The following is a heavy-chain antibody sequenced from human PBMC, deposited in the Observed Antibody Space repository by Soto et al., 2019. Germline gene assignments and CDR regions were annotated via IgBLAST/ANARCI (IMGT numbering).Heavy chain of an antibody. CDR2: ISGSGGST. D-gene: IGHD3-9*01. V-gene: IGHV3-23*01. CDR3: AQTPLPHYDILTGYFDY. J-gene: IGHJ4*02. CDR1: GFTFSSYA. Sequence: GGSLRLSCAASGFTFSSYAMSWVRQAPGKGLEWVSAISGSGGSTYYADSVKGRFTISRDNSKNTLYLQMNSLRAEDTAVYYCAQTPLPHYDILTGYFDYWGQGTLVTVSS.